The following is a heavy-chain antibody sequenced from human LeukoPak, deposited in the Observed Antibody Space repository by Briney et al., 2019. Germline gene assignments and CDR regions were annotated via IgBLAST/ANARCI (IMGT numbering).Heavy chain of an antibody. CDR2: IFYSGST. J-gene: IGHJ4*02. D-gene: IGHD6-13*01. CDR3: ARARWAAAGKANFDY. CDR1: GGSISSSSYY. Sequence: PSETLSLTCTVSGGSISSSSYYWGWIRQPPGKGLEWIGNIFYSGSTYYSPSLKSRVTISVDTSKSQFSLKLSSVTAADTAVYYCARARWAAAGKANFDYWGQGTLVTVSS. V-gene: IGHV4-39*07.